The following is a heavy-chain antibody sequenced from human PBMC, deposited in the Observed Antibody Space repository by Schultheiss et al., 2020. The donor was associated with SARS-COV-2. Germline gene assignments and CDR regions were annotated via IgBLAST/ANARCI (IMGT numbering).Heavy chain of an antibody. CDR1: GFTFSGYS. CDR2: ISGSGSGT. D-gene: IGHD6-6*01. V-gene: IGHV3-48*01. CDR3: AKRGDGSSGYFDY. Sequence: GGSLRLSCAASGFTFSGYSMNWVRQAPGKGLEWISYISGSGSGTYYADSVQGRFTISRDNSKNTLYLQMNSLRAEDTAVYYCAKRGDGSSGYFDYWGQGTLVTVSS. J-gene: IGHJ4*02.